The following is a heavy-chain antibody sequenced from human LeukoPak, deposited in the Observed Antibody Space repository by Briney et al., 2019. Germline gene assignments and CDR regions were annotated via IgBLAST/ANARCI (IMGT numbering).Heavy chain of an antibody. CDR1: GFIFTKYW. Sequence: QPGGSLRLSCAASGFIFTKYWMSWVRQAPGKGLEWVANIKEVGTEKYYVDSVEGRFTISRDNAKSSVYLQMNNLRVEDTAVYYCARDCSPPYSSSGCILDSWGQGTLVTVSS. V-gene: IGHV3-7*01. CDR3: ARDCSPPYSSSGCILDS. J-gene: IGHJ5*01. D-gene: IGHD6-13*01. CDR2: IKEVGTEK.